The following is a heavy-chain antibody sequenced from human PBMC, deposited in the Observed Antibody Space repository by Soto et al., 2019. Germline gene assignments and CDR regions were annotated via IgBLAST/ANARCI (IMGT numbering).Heavy chain of an antibody. CDR3: VRSSYRYCSGGSCTLGRFDP. D-gene: IGHD2-15*01. V-gene: IGHV4-31*03. CDR2: IYYSGST. Sequence: SETLSLTCTVSGGSISSGGYYWSWIRQHPGKGLEWIGYIYYSGSTYYNPSLKSRVTISVDTSKNQFSLKLSSVTAADTAVYYCVRSSYRYCSGGSCTLGRFDPWGQGTLVTVSS. CDR1: GGSISSGGYY. J-gene: IGHJ5*02.